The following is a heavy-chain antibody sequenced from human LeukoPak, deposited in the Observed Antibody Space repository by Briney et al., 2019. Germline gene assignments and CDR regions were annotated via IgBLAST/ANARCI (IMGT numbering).Heavy chain of an antibody. J-gene: IGHJ4*02. CDR2: MNPNSGNT. CDR1: GYTFTSYD. V-gene: IGHV1-8*01. D-gene: IGHD3-3*01. Sequence: ASVKVSCKASGYTFTSYDINWVRQATGQGLEWMGWMNPNSGNTGYAQKFQGRGTMTRNTSISTAYMELSSLRSEDTAVYYCVITSPLIIFDYWGQGTLVTVSS. CDR3: VITSPLIIFDY.